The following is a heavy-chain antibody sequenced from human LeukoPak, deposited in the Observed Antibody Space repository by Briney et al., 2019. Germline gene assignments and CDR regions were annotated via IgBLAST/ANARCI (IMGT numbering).Heavy chain of an antibody. CDR2: IIPFFGTP. CDR1: GGTFSSYS. D-gene: IGHD2-2*01. J-gene: IGHJ3*02. CDR3: ARDPLGYCSSTRCYVDAFDI. V-gene: IGHV1-69*05. Sequence: SVKVSRKTSGGTFSSYSISWVRQAPAQGLDWMGGIIPFFGTPNYAQKFQGRVTITTDDSTNTAYMELRSLRSEDTAVYYCARDPLGYCSSTRCYVDAFDIWGQGTMVTVSS.